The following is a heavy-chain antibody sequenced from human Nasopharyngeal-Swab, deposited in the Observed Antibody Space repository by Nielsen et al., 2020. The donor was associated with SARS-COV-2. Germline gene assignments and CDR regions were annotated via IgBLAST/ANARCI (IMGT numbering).Heavy chain of an antibody. Sequence: SETLSLTCTVSGGPISSSSYYWGWIRQPPGKGLEWIGSIYYRGSTYYNPSLKSRVTISVDTSKNQFSLKLSSVTAADTAVYYCATPYKYYYDSSGYYYWGQGTLVTVSS. D-gene: IGHD3-22*01. CDR3: ATPYKYYYDSSGYYY. CDR2: IYYRGST. V-gene: IGHV4-39*01. J-gene: IGHJ4*02. CDR1: GGPISSSSYY.